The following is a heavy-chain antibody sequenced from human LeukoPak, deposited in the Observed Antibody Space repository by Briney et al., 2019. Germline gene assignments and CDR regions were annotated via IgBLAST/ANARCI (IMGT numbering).Heavy chain of an antibody. V-gene: IGHV3-66*04. Sequence: GGSLRLSCAASGFTVSSNYMSWVRQAPGKGLEWVSVIYSGGNTYYADSVKGRFTISRDNSKNTLYLQMNSLRAEDTAVYYCARQPSVAAAGTFDYWGQGTLVTVSS. J-gene: IGHJ4*02. CDR3: ARQPSVAAAGTFDY. CDR1: GFTVSSNY. D-gene: IGHD6-13*01. CDR2: IYSGGNT.